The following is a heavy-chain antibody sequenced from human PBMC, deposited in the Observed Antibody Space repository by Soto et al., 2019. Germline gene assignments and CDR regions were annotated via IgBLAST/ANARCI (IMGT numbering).Heavy chain of an antibody. V-gene: IGHV4-59*08. J-gene: IGHJ5*02. Sequence: QVQLQASGPGLVKPSETLSLTCTVSGGSISNYYWSWIRQPPGKGLEWIGYISNSGSAKHNPSLKXRXSXXVDTSKNQFFLNLSSVTAADTAVYYCASGQNWFDPWGQGTLVTVSS. CDR2: ISNSGSA. CDR1: GGSISNYY. CDR3: ASGQNWFDP.